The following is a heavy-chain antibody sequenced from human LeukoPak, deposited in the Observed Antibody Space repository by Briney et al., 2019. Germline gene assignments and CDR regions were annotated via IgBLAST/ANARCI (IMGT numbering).Heavy chain of an antibody. Sequence: SETLSLTCTVSGGSISSYYWSWIRQPPGKGLEWIGYIYYSGSTNYNPSLKSRVTISVDTSKNQFSLKLSSVTAADTAVYYCARVYYYDSSGYYSDYYYYYGMDVWGQGTTVTVSS. CDR1: GGSISSYY. D-gene: IGHD3-22*01. J-gene: IGHJ6*02. CDR3: ARVYYYDSSGYYSDYYYYYGMDV. CDR2: IYYSGST. V-gene: IGHV4-59*01.